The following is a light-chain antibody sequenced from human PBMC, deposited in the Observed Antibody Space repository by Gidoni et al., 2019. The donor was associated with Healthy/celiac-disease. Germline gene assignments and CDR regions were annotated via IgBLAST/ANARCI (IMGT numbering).Light chain of an antibody. Sequence: SVSVSPGQTASITCSGDKLGDKYACWYQQKPGQSPVLVIYQDSKRPSGIPERFSGSNSGNTATLTISGTQAMDEADYYCQAWDSSTPVVFGGGTKLTVL. CDR1: KLGDKY. CDR3: QAWDSSTPVV. V-gene: IGLV3-1*01. J-gene: IGLJ2*01. CDR2: QDS.